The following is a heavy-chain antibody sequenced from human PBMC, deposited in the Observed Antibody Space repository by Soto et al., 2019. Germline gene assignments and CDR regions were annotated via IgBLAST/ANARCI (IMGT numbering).Heavy chain of an antibody. Sequence: ASVKVSCKASGYTFTDYDINWVRQAAGQGLEWMGWMNPNTGNTAYAQKFQGRLTLTRDTSISTAYMDLSSLTSEDTAVYFCTRGFSSHSDHWALGTLVTVSS. J-gene: IGHJ4*02. CDR2: MNPNTGNT. CDR3: TRGFSSHSDH. CDR1: GYTFTDYD. V-gene: IGHV1-8*01. D-gene: IGHD6-13*01.